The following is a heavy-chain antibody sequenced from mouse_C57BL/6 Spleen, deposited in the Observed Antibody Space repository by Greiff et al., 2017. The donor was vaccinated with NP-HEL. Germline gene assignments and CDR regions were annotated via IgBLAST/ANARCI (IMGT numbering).Heavy chain of an antibody. Sequence: VQLQQSGAELVRPGASVTLSCKASGYTFTDYEMHWVKQTPVHGLEWIGAIDPETGGTAYNQKFKGKAILTADKSSSTAYMELRSQTSEDSAVYYCTRSGGGYYWYCDVWGTGTTVTVSS. CDR3: TRSGGGYYWYCDV. V-gene: IGHV1-15*01. CDR2: IDPETGGT. J-gene: IGHJ1*03. D-gene: IGHD1-1*02. CDR1: GYTFTDYE.